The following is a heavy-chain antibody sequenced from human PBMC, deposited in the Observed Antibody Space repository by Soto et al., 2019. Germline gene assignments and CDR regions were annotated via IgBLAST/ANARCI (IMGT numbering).Heavy chain of an antibody. V-gene: IGHV1-8*01. CDR2: LNPNSGNT. CDR3: ARDHRYNWNDEGWFDP. D-gene: IGHD1-20*01. J-gene: IGHJ5*02. Sequence: QVQLVQSGAEVKKPGASVKVSCKASGYMFSTYDINWVRQAPGQGLEWMGWLNPNSGNTGYAQKFQGRVTMTRNTSINKAYMELSSLGYDDTAVYYCARDHRYNWNDEGWFDPWGQGTLVTVSS. CDR1: GYMFSTYD.